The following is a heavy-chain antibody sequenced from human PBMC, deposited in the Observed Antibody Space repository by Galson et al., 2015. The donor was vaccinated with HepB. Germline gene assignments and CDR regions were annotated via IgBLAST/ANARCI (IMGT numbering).Heavy chain of an antibody. V-gene: IGHV3-21*01. CDR2: ISSGSRYI. D-gene: IGHD4-17*01. Sequence: SLRLSCAASGFTFSSYNVNWVRQAPGKGLEWVSSISSGSRYIYYADSVKGRFTIPRDNAKNSLYLQMNSLRAEDTAVYYCARPLGDYLTRGIGYWGQGTLVTVSS. CDR1: GFTFSSYN. CDR3: ARPLGDYLTRGIGY. J-gene: IGHJ4*02.